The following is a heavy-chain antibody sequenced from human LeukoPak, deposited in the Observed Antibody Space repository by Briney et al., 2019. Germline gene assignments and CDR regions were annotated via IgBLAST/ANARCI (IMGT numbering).Heavy chain of an antibody. CDR2: INHSGST. Sequence: PSETLSLTCAVYGGSFSGYYWSWIRQPPGKGLEWIGEINHSGSTNYNPSLKSRVTISVDTSKNQFSLKLSSVTAADTAVYYCARPTSWVNYFDPWGQGTLVTVSS. CDR1: GGSFSGYY. J-gene: IGHJ5*02. D-gene: IGHD1-7*01. CDR3: ARPTSWVNYFDP. V-gene: IGHV4-34*01.